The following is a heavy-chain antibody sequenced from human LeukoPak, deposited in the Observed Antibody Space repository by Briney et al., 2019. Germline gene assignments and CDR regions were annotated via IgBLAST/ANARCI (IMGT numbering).Heavy chain of an antibody. CDR2: ISWNSGSI. CDR1: GFTFDDYA. Sequence: GGSLRLSCAASGFTFDDYAMHWVRQAPGKGLEWISGISWNSGSIDYADSVKGRFTISRDNAKNSLYLQMNSLRAEDTALYYCAKDTAYSSSGGFDPWGQGTLVTVSS. D-gene: IGHD6-6*01. V-gene: IGHV3-9*01. CDR3: AKDTAYSSSGGFDP. J-gene: IGHJ5*02.